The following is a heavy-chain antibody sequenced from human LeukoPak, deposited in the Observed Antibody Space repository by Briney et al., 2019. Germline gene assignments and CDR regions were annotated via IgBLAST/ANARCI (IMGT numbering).Heavy chain of an antibody. D-gene: IGHD5-24*01. Sequence: SETLSLICTVAGGSFDSSYCWPGGRQCPGRGLEWIASIYSSPFTYSNPSLRSRVSISGDTSKTLFSLKLPSLTAADTAMYYCTRGSDDYKLGNHWGQGTLVAVSS. J-gene: IGHJ5*02. CDR3: TRGSDDYKLGNH. V-gene: IGHV4-39*01. CDR1: GGSFDSSYC. CDR2: IYSSPFT.